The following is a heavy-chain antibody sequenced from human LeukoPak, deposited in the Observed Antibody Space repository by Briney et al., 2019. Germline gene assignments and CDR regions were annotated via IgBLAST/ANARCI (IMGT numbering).Heavy chain of an antibody. CDR3: ARDAQDIVVVPAAIIYYYYYMDV. Sequence: GRSLRLSCAASGFTFSSYGMHWVRQAPGKGLEWVALISYHGSNKYYADSVKGRFTISRDNSKNTLYLQMNSLRAEDTAVYYCARDAQDIVVVPAAIIYYYYYMDVWGKGTTVTVSS. V-gene: IGHV3-30*03. CDR2: ISYHGSNK. J-gene: IGHJ6*03. CDR1: GFTFSSYG. D-gene: IGHD2-2*01.